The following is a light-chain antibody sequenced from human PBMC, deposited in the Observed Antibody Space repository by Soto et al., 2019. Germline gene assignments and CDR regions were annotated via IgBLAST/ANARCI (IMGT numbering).Light chain of an antibody. J-gene: IGKJ4*01. Sequence: EIVLTQSPATLSLSPGERATLSCRASQSVSSYLAWYQQTPGQAPRLLIYDASNRATGTPARFSGSGSVTDFTLTISSLEPEDFAVYYYQQRSNWPLTFGGGTKVEIK. CDR3: QQRSNWPLT. CDR1: QSVSSY. CDR2: DAS. V-gene: IGKV3-11*01.